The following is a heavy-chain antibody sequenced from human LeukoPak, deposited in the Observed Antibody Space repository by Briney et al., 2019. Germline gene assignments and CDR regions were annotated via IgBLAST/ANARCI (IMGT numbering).Heavy chain of an antibody. D-gene: IGHD6-6*01. CDR1: GYTFTSYG. V-gene: IGHV1-18*01. CDR2: ISAYNGNT. Sequence: GASVKVSCKASGYTFTSYGISWVRQAPGQGLEWMGWISAYNGNTNYAQKLQGRVTMTTDTSTSTAYMELRSLRSDDTAVYYCARGPIAARPETLFDYWGQGTLVTVSS. CDR3: ARGPIAARPETLFDY. J-gene: IGHJ4*02.